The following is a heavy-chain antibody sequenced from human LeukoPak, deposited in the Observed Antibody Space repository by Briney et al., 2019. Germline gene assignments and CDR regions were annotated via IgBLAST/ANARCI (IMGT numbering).Heavy chain of an antibody. J-gene: IGHJ4*02. CDR1: GFTFNTYS. D-gene: IGHD1/OR15-1a*01. CDR2: ISSSSSYV. Sequence: GGSLRLSCAASGFTFNTYSMNWVRQAPGKGLEWVSSISSSSSYVHYADSVKGRFTMSRDNAKNSLYLQMNSLRAEDTALYYCARENWYKFDYWGQGTLVTVSS. V-gene: IGHV3-21*01. CDR3: ARENWYKFDY.